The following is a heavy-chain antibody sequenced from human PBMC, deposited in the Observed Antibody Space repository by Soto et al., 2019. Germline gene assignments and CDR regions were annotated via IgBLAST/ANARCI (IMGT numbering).Heavy chain of an antibody. Sequence: QVQLQQWGAGLLKPSETLSLTCAVYGGSFSGYYWSWIRQPPGKGLEWIGEINHSGSTNYNPSLKSRYTISVDTSKNQFSLKLSSVTAADTAVYYCARGQITNGSGSSTDYYYYYGMDVWGQGTTVTVSS. CDR2: INHSGST. CDR3: ARGQITNGSGSSTDYYYYYGMDV. D-gene: IGHD3-10*01. V-gene: IGHV4-34*01. J-gene: IGHJ6*02. CDR1: GGSFSGYY.